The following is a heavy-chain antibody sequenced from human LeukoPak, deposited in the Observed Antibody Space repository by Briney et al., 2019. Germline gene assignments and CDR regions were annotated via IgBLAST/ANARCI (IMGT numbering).Heavy chain of an antibody. Sequence: PGGSLRLSCAASGFTFSSYSTSWVRQAPGKGLEWVANIKQDGSEKYYVDSVKGRFTISRDNAKNSLYLQMNSLRAEDTAVYYCARELEPDSNGYYYMDVWGKGTTVTVSS. CDR1: GFTFSSYS. J-gene: IGHJ6*03. V-gene: IGHV3-7*01. CDR2: IKQDGSEK. CDR3: ARELEPDSNGYYYMDV. D-gene: IGHD1-1*01.